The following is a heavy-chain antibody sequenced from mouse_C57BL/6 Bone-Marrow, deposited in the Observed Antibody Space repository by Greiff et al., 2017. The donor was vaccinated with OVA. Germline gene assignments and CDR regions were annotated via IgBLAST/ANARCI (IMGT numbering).Heavy chain of an antibody. CDR1: GYTFTSYW. Sequence: VQLQQPGAELVWHGASHNISCKASGYTFTSYWITWVKQRPGQGLEWIGDIYPGSGRTNYNEKFKSKATLTVDTSSSTAYMQLSSLTSEDSAVYYCARSGITTVEGDFAMDYWGPGTSVTVSS. CDR2: IYPGSGRT. J-gene: IGHJ4*01. D-gene: IGHD1-1*01. CDR3: ARSGITTVEGDFAMDY. V-gene: IGHV1-55*01.